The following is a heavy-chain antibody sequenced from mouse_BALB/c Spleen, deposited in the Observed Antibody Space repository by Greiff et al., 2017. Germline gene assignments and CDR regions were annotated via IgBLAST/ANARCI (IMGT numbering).Heavy chain of an antibody. J-gene: IGHJ4*01. V-gene: IGHV1-54*01. CDR3: ARGNYGNWGDY. CDR2: INPGSGGT. Sequence: QVQLKQSGAELVRPGTSVKVSCKASGYAFTNYLIEWVKQRPGQGLEWIGVINPGSGGTNYNEKFKGKATLTADKSSSTAYMQLSSLTSDDSAVYFCARGNYGNWGDYWGQGTSVTVSS. D-gene: IGHD2-1*01. CDR1: GYAFTNYL.